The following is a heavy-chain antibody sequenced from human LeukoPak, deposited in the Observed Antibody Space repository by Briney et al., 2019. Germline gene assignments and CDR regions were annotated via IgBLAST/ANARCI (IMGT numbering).Heavy chain of an antibody. Sequence: SGGSLRLSCAASGFTFSRYYMSWVRQTPGKGLEWVSGISGSGGSADYADSVKGRFTISRDNSKNTLYLQMNSLRAEDTAVYYCAKLTSDYCSGGRCYPRPVDYWGQGTLATVSS. D-gene: IGHD2-15*01. J-gene: IGHJ4*02. CDR1: GFTFSRYY. CDR2: ISGSGGSA. V-gene: IGHV3-23*01. CDR3: AKLTSDYCSGGRCYPRPVDY.